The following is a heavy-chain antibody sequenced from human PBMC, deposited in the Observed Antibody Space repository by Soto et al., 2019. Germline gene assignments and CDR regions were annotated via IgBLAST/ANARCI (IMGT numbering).Heavy chain of an antibody. V-gene: IGHV4-59*01. CDR2: IYYSGNI. Sequence: SETLSLTCTVSRGSISSYYWSWIRQPPGKGLEWIGYIYYSGNINYNPSLKSRVSISVDTSKNQFSLKLSSVTAADTAVYYCARGLGFCSSTNCYPYFDPWGQGTLVTVSS. J-gene: IGHJ5*02. D-gene: IGHD2-2*01. CDR1: RGSISSYY. CDR3: ARGLGFCSSTNCYPYFDP.